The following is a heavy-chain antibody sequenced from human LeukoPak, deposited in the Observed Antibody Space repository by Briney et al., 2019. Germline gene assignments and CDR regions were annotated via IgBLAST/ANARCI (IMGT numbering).Heavy chain of an antibody. CDR2: ISYDGSNK. CDR3: ARDPVVVAAGGSFDY. CDR1: GFTFSSYA. J-gene: IGHJ4*02. Sequence: GRSLRLSCAASGFTFSSYAMHWVRQAPGKGLEWVAVISYDGSNKYYADSVKGRYTISRDNSKNTLYLQMNSLRAEDTAVYYCARDPVVVAAGGSFDYWGQGTLVTVSS. V-gene: IGHV3-30*04. D-gene: IGHD2-15*01.